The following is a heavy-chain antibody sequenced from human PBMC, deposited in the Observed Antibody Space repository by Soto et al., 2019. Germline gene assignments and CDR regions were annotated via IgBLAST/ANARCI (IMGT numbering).Heavy chain of an antibody. J-gene: IGHJ4*02. D-gene: IGHD3-22*01. CDR2: IYYSGST. CDR3: ARHYDSGGLYYFDY. Sequence: SETLSLTCTVSGGSISSSSYYWGWIRQPPGKGLEWIGSIYYSGSTYYNPSLKSRVTISVDTSKNQFSLKLSSVTAADTAVYYCARHYDSGGLYYFDYWGQGTLVTVS. V-gene: IGHV4-39*01. CDR1: GGSISSSSYY.